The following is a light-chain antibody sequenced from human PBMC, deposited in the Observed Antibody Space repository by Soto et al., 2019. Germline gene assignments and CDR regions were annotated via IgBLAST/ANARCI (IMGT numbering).Light chain of an antibody. CDR2: GAS. J-gene: IGKJ1*01. V-gene: IGKV3-20*01. Sequence: EIVLTQSPGTLSLSPVERATLSCRASQSVSSSYLAWYQQKPGQAPRPLIYGASSRAIGIPDRFSGSGSGTDFTLAISRLEPEDFAVYYCQQYGSSPWTFGQGTKVEIQ. CDR3: QQYGSSPWT. CDR1: QSVSSSY.